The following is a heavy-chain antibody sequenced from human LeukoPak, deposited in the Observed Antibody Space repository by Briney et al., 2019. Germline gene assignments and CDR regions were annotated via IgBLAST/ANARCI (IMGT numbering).Heavy chain of an antibody. D-gene: IGHD4-17*01. CDR2: INPNSGGT. J-gene: IGHJ4*02. Sequence: ASVKVSCKASGYTFTGYYMHWVRQAPGQGLEWMGRINPNSGGTNYAQKFQGRVTMTRDTSISTAYMELSRLRSDDTAVYYCARRSYGDYSGGFDYWGQGTLVTASS. CDR3: ARRSYGDYSGGFDY. CDR1: GYTFTGYY. V-gene: IGHV1-2*06.